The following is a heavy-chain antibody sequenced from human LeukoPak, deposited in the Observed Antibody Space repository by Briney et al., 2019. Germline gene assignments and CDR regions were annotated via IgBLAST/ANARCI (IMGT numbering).Heavy chain of an antibody. CDR1: GGSLSGNY. J-gene: IGHJ4*02. V-gene: IGHV4-59*01. D-gene: IGHD3-10*01. CDR2: IYYSGST. Sequence: SETLSLTCVVSGGSLSGNYWSWLRQPPGKGLEWIGYIYYSGSTNYNPSLKSRVTISVDTSKSQFSLKLSSVTAADTAVYYCARAITIRGLIFDYWGQGTLVTVSS. CDR3: ARAITIRGLIFDY.